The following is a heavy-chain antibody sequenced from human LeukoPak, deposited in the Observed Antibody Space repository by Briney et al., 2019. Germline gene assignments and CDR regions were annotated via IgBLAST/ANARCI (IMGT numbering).Heavy chain of an antibody. V-gene: IGHV4-59*12. CDR3: ARLPWSYYYYGMDV. J-gene: IGHJ6*02. CDR2: IYYSGST. Sequence: SETLSLTCTVSGGSISSYYWSWIRQPPGKGLEWIGYIYYSGSTNYNPSLKSRVTISVDTSKNQFSLKLSSVTAADTAVYYCARLPWSYYYYGMDVWGQGTTVTVSS. CDR1: GGSISSYY. D-gene: IGHD2-8*02.